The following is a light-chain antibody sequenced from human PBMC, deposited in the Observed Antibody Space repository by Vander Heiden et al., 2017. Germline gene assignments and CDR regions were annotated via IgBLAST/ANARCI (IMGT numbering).Light chain of an antibody. Sequence: SYELTRPPSVSVSPGQTASIACSGDNLGYKYVSWYQQKPGQSPVLVTYQDTKRPSGIPERFSGSHSGDAATLTISGTQPMDEADYYCQAWDSSTAVFGTGTKVTVL. CDR1: NLGYKY. CDR3: QAWDSSTAV. J-gene: IGLJ1*01. CDR2: QDT. V-gene: IGLV3-1*01.